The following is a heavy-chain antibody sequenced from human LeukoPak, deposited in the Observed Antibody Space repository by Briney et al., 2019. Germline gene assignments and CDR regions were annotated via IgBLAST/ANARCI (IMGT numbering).Heavy chain of an antibody. Sequence: GGSLRLSCAASGFTVSSNYMSWVRQAPGKGLEWVSVIYSGGSTYYADSVKGRFTISRDNSKNTLYLQMNSLRAEDTAVYYCATLTAMVTYYGMDVWGQGTTVTASS. CDR1: GFTVSSNY. CDR3: ATLTAMVTYYGMDV. D-gene: IGHD5-18*01. J-gene: IGHJ6*02. V-gene: IGHV3-53*01. CDR2: IYSGGST.